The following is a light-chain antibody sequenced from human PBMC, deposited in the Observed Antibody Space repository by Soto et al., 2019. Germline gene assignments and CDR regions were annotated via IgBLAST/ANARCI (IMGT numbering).Light chain of an antibody. CDR3: QQYNSYS. V-gene: IGKV1-5*01. Sequence: DIQRTQSPSTLPASVGDRVTITCRASQSISNWLAWYPQKPGTAPKVLIYHASNLQSGVPSRFSGSGSGTEFTLTISRLQPDDFANYYCQQYNSYSFGQGTKVDI. CDR2: HAS. CDR1: QSISNW. J-gene: IGKJ1*01.